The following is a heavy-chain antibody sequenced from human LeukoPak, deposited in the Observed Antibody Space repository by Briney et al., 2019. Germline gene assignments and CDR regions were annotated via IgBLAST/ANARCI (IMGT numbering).Heavy chain of an antibody. D-gene: IGHD3-22*01. V-gene: IGHV3-23*01. CDR1: GLTFSSYA. CDR2: ISGSGGST. CDR3: AKDLRYYDSSGYYYR. Sequence: GGSLRLSCAVSGLTFSSYAMSWVRQAPGKGLEWVSAISGSGGSTYYADSVKGRFTISRDNSKNTLYPQMNSLRAEDTAVYYCAKDLRYYDSSGYYYRWGQGTMVTVSS. J-gene: IGHJ3*01.